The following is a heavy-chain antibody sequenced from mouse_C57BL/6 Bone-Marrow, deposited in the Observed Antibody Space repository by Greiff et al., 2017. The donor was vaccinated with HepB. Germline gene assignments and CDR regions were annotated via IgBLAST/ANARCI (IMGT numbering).Heavy chain of an antibody. CDR2: ISYDGSN. Sequence: EVKLMESGPGLVKPSQSLSLTCSVTGYSITSGYYWNWIRQFPGNKLEWMGYISYDGSNNYNPSLKNRISITRDTSKNQFFLKLNSVTTEDTATYYCAREGGNYGSSHYYAMDYWGQGTSVTVSS. V-gene: IGHV3-6*01. CDR3: AREGGNYGSSHYYAMDY. CDR1: GYSITSGYY. J-gene: IGHJ4*01. D-gene: IGHD1-1*01.